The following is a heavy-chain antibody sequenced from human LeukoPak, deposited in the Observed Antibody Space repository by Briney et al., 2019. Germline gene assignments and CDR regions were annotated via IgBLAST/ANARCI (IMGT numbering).Heavy chain of an antibody. V-gene: IGHV3-23*01. J-gene: IGHJ3*02. CDR2: ISGSGGST. D-gene: IGHD4-23*01. Sequence: GGSLRLSCAASGFTFSSYAMSWVRQAPGKGLEWVSAISGSGGSTYYADSVKGRFTISRDNSKNTLYLQMNSLRAEDTAVYYCAKDDERVASNYGGEAFDIWGQGAMVTVSS. CDR1: GFTFSSYA. CDR3: AKDDERVASNYGGEAFDI.